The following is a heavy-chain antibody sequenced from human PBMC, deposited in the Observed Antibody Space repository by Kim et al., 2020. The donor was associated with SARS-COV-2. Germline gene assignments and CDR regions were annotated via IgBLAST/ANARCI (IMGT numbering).Heavy chain of an antibody. CDR3: ARRGIGYYYYGMDV. Sequence: SPSFQGQVTISANKSISTAYLQWSSLKASDTAMYYCARRGIGYYYYGMDVWGQGTTVTVSS. V-gene: IGHV5-51*01. D-gene: IGHD3-16*01. J-gene: IGHJ6*02.